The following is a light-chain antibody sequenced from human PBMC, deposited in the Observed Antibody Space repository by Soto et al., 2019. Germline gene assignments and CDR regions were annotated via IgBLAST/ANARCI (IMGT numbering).Light chain of an antibody. CDR1: QSVSSSY. Sequence: EIVLTQSPGTLSLSPGGRATLSCRASQSVSSSYLAWYQQKPGQAPRLLIYGASSRATGIPDRFSGSGSGTDFTLTISRLEPEDFAVFYCQLYASSLRTFGQGTKVEIK. CDR3: QLYASSLRT. V-gene: IGKV3-20*01. J-gene: IGKJ1*01. CDR2: GAS.